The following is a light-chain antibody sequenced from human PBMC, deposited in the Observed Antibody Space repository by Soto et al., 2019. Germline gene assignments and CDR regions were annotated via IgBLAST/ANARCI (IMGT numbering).Light chain of an antibody. V-gene: IGKV3-20*01. Sequence: EIVLTQSPGTLSLSPGERATLSCRASQSVSSSYLAWYQQKPGQAPRLLIYGASSRPTGIPDRSSGSGSGTDFTLTISRLEPEDFAVYYCQQYGSSPTFGGGTKVDIK. J-gene: IGKJ4*01. CDR3: QQYGSSPT. CDR2: GAS. CDR1: QSVSSSY.